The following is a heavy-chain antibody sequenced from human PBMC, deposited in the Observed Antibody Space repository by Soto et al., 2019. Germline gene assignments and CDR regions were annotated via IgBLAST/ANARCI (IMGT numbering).Heavy chain of an antibody. Sequence: SETLSLTCTVSGGSISSYYWSWIRQPPGKGLEWIGYIYYSGSTNYNPSLKSRVTISVDTSKNQFSLKLRSVTAADTAVYYCARDLLAVRGVKNYYYGMDVWGQGTTVTVSS. V-gene: IGHV4-59*01. CDR3: ARDLLAVRGVKNYYYGMDV. J-gene: IGHJ6*02. CDR1: GGSISSYY. D-gene: IGHD3-10*01. CDR2: IYYSGST.